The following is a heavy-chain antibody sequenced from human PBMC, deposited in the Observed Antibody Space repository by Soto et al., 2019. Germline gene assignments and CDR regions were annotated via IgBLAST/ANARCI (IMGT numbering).Heavy chain of an antibody. CDR1: GFRFSSYG. J-gene: IGHJ4*02. V-gene: IGHV3-21*01. Sequence: EVLLVGSGGGPVKPGGSLRLSCTASGFRFSSYGMNWVRQAPGKGLEWVSSISSGSSFIYYADSVKGRCTISRDNAKNSLYLQMNSLRADDTAIYYCTRVLLGGYYGSDFDFWGQGTQVIVSS. CDR2: ISSGSSFI. D-gene: IGHD1-26*01. CDR3: TRVLLGGYYGSDFDF.